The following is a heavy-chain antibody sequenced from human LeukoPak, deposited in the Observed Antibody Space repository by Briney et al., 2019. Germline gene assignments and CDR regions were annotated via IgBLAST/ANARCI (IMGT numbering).Heavy chain of an antibody. CDR2: IYYSGST. CDR3: ARTLSGSYYEGAFDI. Sequence: SETLSLTCTVSGGSISSYYWSWIRQPPGKGLEWIGYIYYSGSTNYNPSLKSRVTISVDTSKNQFSLKLSSVTAADTAVYYCARTLSGSYYEGAFDIWGQGTMVTVSS. D-gene: IGHD1-26*01. CDR1: GGSISSYY. V-gene: IGHV4-59*08. J-gene: IGHJ3*02.